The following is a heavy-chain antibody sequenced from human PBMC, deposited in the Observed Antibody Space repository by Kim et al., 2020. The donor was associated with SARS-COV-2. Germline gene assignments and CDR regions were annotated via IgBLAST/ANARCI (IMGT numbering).Heavy chain of an antibody. CDR3: AAARGIGNYYFDH. Sequence: GGSLRLSCAASGLSFSGECMNWVRQTPGKGLEWVSSISWRSTYIYYADSVKGRFTISRDDAKSSLFLQMNNLRDEDTAVYYCAAARGIGNYYFDHWGQGTLGTVSS. D-gene: IGHD6-6*01. J-gene: IGHJ4*02. CDR2: ISWRSTYI. V-gene: IGHV3-21*01. CDR1: GLSFSGEC.